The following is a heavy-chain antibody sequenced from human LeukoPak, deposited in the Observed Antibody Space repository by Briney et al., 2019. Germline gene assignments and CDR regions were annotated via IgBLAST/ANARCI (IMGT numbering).Heavy chain of an antibody. J-gene: IGHJ5*02. V-gene: IGHV3-23*01. CDR2: ITGTGGRT. CDR1: AFTFSNYA. CDR3: ARDKDSSSWYGNWFDP. Sequence: TGGSLRLSCTASAFTFSNYAMNWVRQAPGKGLEWVSSITGTGGRTYYADSVKGRFTISRDNSKNTLYLQMGSLRAEDMAVYYCARDKDSSSWYGNWFDPWGQGTLVTVSS. D-gene: IGHD6-13*01.